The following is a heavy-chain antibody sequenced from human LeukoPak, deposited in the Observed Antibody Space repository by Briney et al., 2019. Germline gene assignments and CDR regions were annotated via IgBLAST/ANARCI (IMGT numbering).Heavy chain of an antibody. CDR3: AKQVVTATFDY. J-gene: IGHJ4*02. CDR2: ISVSGSFT. CDR1: GFTVSSNY. D-gene: IGHD2-21*02. V-gene: IGHV3-23*01. Sequence: PGGSLRLSCAASGFTVSSNYMSWVRQAPGKGLEWVSSISVSGSFTYYADSVKGRFTISRDNSKNTLYLQMNSLRAEDTAVYFCAKQVVTATFDYWGQGTLVTVSS.